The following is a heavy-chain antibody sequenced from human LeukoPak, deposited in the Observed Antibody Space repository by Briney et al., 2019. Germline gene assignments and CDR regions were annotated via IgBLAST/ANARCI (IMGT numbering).Heavy chain of an antibody. J-gene: IGHJ4*02. CDR1: GFTFSSYG. V-gene: IGHV3-30*02. Sequence: PGGSLRLSCAASGFTFSSYGMHWVRQAPGKGLEWVAFIRYDGSNKYYADSVKGRFTISRDNSKNTLYLQMNSLRAEDTAVYYCAKDESSGVVLYYFDYWGQGTLVTVSS. CDR2: IRYDGSNK. D-gene: IGHD3-3*01. CDR3: AKDESSGVVLYYFDY.